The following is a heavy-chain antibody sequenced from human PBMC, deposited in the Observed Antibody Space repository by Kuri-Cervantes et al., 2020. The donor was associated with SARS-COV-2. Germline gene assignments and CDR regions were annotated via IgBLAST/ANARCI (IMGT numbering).Heavy chain of an antibody. D-gene: IGHD4-11*01. CDR3: ASGNDFSLDY. CDR2: MYYTGKS. V-gene: IGHV4-59*02. CDR1: GGSVSTYY. J-gene: IGHJ4*02. Sequence: SETLSLTCTVSGGSVSTYYWSWIRQSPGRGLEWIGYMYYTGKSNYNPSLESRVSMSLAASESRFFLTLTSVTTADTAIYYCASGNDFSLDYWGQGILVTVSS.